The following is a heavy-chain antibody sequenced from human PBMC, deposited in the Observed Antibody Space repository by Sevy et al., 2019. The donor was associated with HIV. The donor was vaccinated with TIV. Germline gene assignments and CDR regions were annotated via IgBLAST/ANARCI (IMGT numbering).Heavy chain of an antibody. J-gene: IGHJ4*02. CDR1: GYTFTGYY. V-gene: IGHV1-2*02. CDR2: INPNSGET. D-gene: IGHD3-22*01. Sequence: ASVKVSCKASGYTFTGYYMHWVRQAPGQGIEWMGWINPNSGETNYAQKFQGRVTMTRDTSISTAYMELSRLRSDDTAVYYCARPTYYDSSGLISYWGQGTLVTVSS. CDR3: ARPTYYDSSGLISY.